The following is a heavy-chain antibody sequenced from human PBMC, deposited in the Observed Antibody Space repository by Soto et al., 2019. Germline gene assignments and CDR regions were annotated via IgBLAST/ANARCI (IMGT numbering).Heavy chain of an antibody. D-gene: IGHD4-17*01. Sequence: SETLSLTCTVSGGSISSYYWSWIRQPPGKGLEWIGYIYYSGSTNYNPSLKSRVTISVDTSKNQFSLKLSSVTAADTAVYYCAREVNGHFDYWGQGTLVTVSS. J-gene: IGHJ4*02. CDR3: AREVNGHFDY. CDR2: IYYSGST. V-gene: IGHV4-59*01. CDR1: GGSISSYY.